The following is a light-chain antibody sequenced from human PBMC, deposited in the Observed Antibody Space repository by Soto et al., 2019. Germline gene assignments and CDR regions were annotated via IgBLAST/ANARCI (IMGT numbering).Light chain of an antibody. CDR3: QQRSNWPPVT. V-gene: IGKV3-11*01. CDR1: QSVSSY. J-gene: IGKJ4*01. CDR2: DAS. Sequence: EIVLTQSPATLSLSPGERATLSCRASQSVSSYLAWYQQKPGQAPRLLIYDASNRATRIPARFSGSGSGTDFTLTISSLEPEDFAVYYCQQRSNWPPVTFGGGTKVEIK.